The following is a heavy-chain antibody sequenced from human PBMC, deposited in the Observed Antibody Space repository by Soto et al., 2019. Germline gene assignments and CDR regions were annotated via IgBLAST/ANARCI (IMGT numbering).Heavy chain of an antibody. V-gene: IGHV4-59*01. CDR3: ARDTAYYDILTGYYLSAFDI. J-gene: IGHJ3*02. CDR2: IYYSGST. CDR1: GGSTSSYY. Sequence: SETLSLTCTVSGGSTSSYYWSWIRQPPGKGLEWIGYIYYSGSTNYNPSLKSRVTISVDTSKNQFSLKLSSVTAADTAVYYCARDTAYYDILTGYYLSAFDIWGQGTMVTVSS. D-gene: IGHD3-9*01.